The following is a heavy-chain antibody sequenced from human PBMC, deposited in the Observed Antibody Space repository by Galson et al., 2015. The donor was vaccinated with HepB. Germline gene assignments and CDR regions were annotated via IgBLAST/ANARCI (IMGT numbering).Heavy chain of an antibody. V-gene: IGHV3-11*06. D-gene: IGHD4-23*01. CDR2: ISSSSSYT. CDR1: GFTFSDYY. Sequence: SLRLSCAASGFTFSDYYMSWIRQAPGKGLEWVSYISSSSSYTNYADSVKGRFTISRDNAKNSLYLQMNSLRAEDTAVYYCACHFNGNSAEYFQHWGQGTLVTVSS. CDR3: ACHFNGNSAEYFQH. J-gene: IGHJ1*01.